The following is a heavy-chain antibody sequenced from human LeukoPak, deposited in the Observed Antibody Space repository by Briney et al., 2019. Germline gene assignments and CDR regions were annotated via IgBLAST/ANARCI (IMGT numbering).Heavy chain of an antibody. V-gene: IGHV3-48*03. D-gene: IGHD3-10*01. CDR1: GFTFSSYE. Sequence: GGSLRLSCAASGFTFSSYEMNWVRQAPGKGLEWVSYISSSGSTIYYADSEKGRFTISRDNAKNSLYLQMNSLRAEDTAVYYCARAGLGEFDYWGQGTLVTVSS. CDR3: ARAGLGEFDY. J-gene: IGHJ4*02. CDR2: ISSSGSTI.